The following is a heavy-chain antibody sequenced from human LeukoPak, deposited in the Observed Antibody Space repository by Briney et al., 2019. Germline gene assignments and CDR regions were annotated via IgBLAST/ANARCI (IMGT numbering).Heavy chain of an antibody. D-gene: IGHD6-6*01. J-gene: IGHJ6*03. CDR3: ARDRARPYYYYMDV. Sequence: PSETLSLTCTVSGGSISSSSYYWGWIRQPPGKGLEWIGSIYYSGSTNYYPSLKSRVTISVDTSKNQFSLKLSSVTAADTAVYYCARDRARPYYYYMDVWGKGTTVTVSS. V-gene: IGHV4-39*07. CDR1: GGSISSSSYY. CDR2: IYYSGST.